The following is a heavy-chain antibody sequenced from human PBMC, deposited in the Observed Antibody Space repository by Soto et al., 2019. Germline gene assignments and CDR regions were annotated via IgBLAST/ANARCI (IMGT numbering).Heavy chain of an antibody. Sequence: PGGALRRSCADSGFTFSDYYMSWIRQAPGQGLEWVSYISSSSYTNYADSVKGRFTISRDNAKNSLYLQMNSLRAEDTAVYYCARDIETPGAWRYYGMDVWGQGTTVTVSS. CDR3: ARDIETPGAWRYYGMDV. J-gene: IGHJ6*02. CDR2: ISSSSYT. CDR1: GFTFSDYY. D-gene: IGHD3-10*01. V-gene: IGHV3-11*06.